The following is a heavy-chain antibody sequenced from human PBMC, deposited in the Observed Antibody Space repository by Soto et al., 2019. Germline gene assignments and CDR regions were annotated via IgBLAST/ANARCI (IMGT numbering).Heavy chain of an antibody. CDR1: GFTFSSYW. D-gene: IGHD5-18*01. CDR2: IKQDGSEK. V-gene: IGHV3-7*05. CDR3: ARGSEGYSYGFYFDY. J-gene: IGHJ4*02. Sequence: GGSLRLSCAASGFTFSSYWMSWVRQAPGKGLEWVANIKQDGSEKYYVDSVKGRFTISRDNAKNSLYLQMNSLRAEDTAVYYCARGSEGYSYGFYFDYWSQGTLVTVSS.